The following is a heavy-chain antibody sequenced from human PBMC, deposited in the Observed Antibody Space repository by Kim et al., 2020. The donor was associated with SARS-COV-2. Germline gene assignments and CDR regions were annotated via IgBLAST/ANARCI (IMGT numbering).Heavy chain of an antibody. V-gene: IGHV5-51*01. CDR2: GDSDT. Sequence: GDSDTSSSPSFQGQVTISADKSISTAYLQWSSLKASDTAMYYCARQGMDVWGQGTTVTVSS. J-gene: IGHJ6*02. CDR3: ARQGMDV.